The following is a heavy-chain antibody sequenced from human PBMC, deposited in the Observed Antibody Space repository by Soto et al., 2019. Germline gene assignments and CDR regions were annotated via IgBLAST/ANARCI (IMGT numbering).Heavy chain of an antibody. Sequence: PSETLYLTCTFSVVSITSDGYSCSWFRQPPWKGLEWISYIYQSGSAYYNPSLKGRVTTSVDKSKNQFSLKLNYLTAADTAVYYCARDSDTADGFGMELWGQGTMVTVSS. V-gene: IGHV4-30-2*01. D-gene: IGHD5-18*01. CDR3: ARDSDTADGFGMEL. CDR2: IYQSGSA. J-gene: IGHJ3*01. CDR1: VVSITSDGYS.